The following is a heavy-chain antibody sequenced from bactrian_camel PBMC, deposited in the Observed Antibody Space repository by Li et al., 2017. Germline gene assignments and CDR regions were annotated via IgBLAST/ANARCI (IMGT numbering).Heavy chain of an antibody. J-gene: IGHJ4*01. CDR3: AADPARVKYKGWVLGDPRNHPFRN. D-gene: IGHD3*01. CDR2: MYTGFGGGNI. CDR1: GRSNENYF. V-gene: IGHV3-3*01. Sequence: VQLVESGGELVQAGGSLRLSCAISGRSNENYFLAWFRQPPGKEREGVAAMYTGFGGGNIYYDDSVKGRFTISRDDAKNTATLHMNSLKPEDTGMYYCAADPARVKYKGWVLGDPRNHPFRNWGQGTQVTVS.